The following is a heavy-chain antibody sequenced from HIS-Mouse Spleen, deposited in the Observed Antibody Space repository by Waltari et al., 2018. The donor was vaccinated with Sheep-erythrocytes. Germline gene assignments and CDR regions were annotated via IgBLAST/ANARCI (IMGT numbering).Heavy chain of an antibody. CDR1: GGSITSSMYY. D-gene: IGHD3-22*01. Sequence: QLQLQESGPGLVKPSETLSLTCTVSGGSITSSMYYWGWIRQPPGKGLEWIGSIYYSGSTYYNPSLKSRVTISVDTSKNQFSLKLSSVTAADTAVYYCARLYYYDSSGYYFDYWGQGTLVTVSS. CDR3: ARLYYYDSSGYYFDY. CDR2: IYYSGST. V-gene: IGHV4-39*01. J-gene: IGHJ4*02.